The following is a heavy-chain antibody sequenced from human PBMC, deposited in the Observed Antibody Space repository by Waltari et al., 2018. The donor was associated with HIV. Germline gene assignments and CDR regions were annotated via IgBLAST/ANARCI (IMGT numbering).Heavy chain of an antibody. CDR1: GFPFSSSW. V-gene: IGHV3-74*01. CDR2: INSDGSAA. J-gene: IGHJ6*02. CDR3: ARGDYRIAIFGVVKDDYYGLDV. Sequence: EVQLVESGGGLAQPGGSLRLSCMSYGFPFSSSWITWVRPAPGKGLVWVSRINSDGSAASYADSVKGRFTIFRDNAKNTVYLQMNSLRADDTAVYYCARGDYRIAIFGVVKDDYYGLDVWGQGTTVIVSS. D-gene: IGHD3-3*01.